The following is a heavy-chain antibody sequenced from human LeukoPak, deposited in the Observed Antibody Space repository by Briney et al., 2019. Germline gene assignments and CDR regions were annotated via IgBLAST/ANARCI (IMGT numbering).Heavy chain of an antibody. Sequence: SETLSLTCTVSGGSISSYYWSWIRQPPGKGLEWIGYIYYSGSTNYNPSLKSRVTISVDTSKNQFSLKLSSVTAADTAVYCRGGLQVAAGTIDYWGQGTLVTVSS. CDR2: IYYSGST. V-gene: IGHV4-59*01. J-gene: IGHJ4*02. CDR1: GGSISSYY. D-gene: IGHD6-13*01. CDR3: GGLQVAAGTIDY.